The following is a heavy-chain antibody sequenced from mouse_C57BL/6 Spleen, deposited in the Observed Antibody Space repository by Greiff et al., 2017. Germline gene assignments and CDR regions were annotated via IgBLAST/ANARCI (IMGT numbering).Heavy chain of an antibody. CDR1: GYTFTDYY. CDR3: ARGYYGSSYVYFDY. V-gene: IGHV1-26*01. D-gene: IGHD1-1*01. CDR2: INPNNGGT. Sequence: EVQLQQSGPELVKPGASVKISCKASGYTFTDYYMNWVKQSHGKSLEWIGDINPNNGGTSYNQKFKGKATLTVDKSSSTAYMERRSLTSEDSAVYYCARGYYGSSYVYFDYWGQGTTLTVSS. J-gene: IGHJ2*01.